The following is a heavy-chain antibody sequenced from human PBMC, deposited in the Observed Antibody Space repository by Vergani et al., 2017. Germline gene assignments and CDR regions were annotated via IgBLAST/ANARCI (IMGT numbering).Heavy chain of an antibody. CDR2: IYYSGST. Sequence: QVQLQESGSGLVKPSETLSLTCTVSNDSVSNTFYYWGWIRQTPGKGLEWIGSIYYSGSTYYNPSLESRVTMSVDTSKSQFSLKLNSVTAADTAVYYCARGSRAEGGSGPDKWGQGTLVTVSS. V-gene: IGHV4-39*07. CDR3: ARGSRAEGGSGPDK. J-gene: IGHJ4*02. CDR1: NDSVSNTFYY. D-gene: IGHD6-13*01.